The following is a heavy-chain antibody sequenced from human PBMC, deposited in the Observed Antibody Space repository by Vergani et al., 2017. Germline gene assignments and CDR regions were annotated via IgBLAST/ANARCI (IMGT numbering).Heavy chain of an antibody. D-gene: IGHD2-2*01. Sequence: QVQLVQSGAEVKKPGASVKVSCKASGYTFTSYGISWVRQAPGQGLEWMGWISAYNGNTNYAQKLQGRVTMTTDTSTSTAYLELRSLRSDDTAVYYCAREGDGGQKGDIVVVPAASWGQGTLVTVSS. CDR1: GYTFTSYG. V-gene: IGHV1-18*01. J-gene: IGHJ4*02. CDR2: ISAYNGNT. CDR3: AREGDGGQKGDIVVVPAAS.